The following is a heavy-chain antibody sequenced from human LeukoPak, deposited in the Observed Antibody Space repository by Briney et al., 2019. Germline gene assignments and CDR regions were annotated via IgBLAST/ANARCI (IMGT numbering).Heavy chain of an antibody. CDR1: GYTFTAYY. Sequence: ASVKVSCKASGYTFTAYYMNWVRQAPGQGLEWIGWINPNSGGTNYAQKFQGRGTMTRDTSISTVYMELNSLRSDDTAVYYCARRLTGVDYWGQGTQVTVSS. V-gene: IGHV1-2*02. CDR2: INPNSGGT. CDR3: ARRLTGVDY. J-gene: IGHJ4*02. D-gene: IGHD7-27*01.